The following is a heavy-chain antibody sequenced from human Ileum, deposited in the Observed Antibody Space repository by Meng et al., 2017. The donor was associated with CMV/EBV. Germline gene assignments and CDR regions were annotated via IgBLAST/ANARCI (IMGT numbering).Heavy chain of an antibody. Sequence: ASGFTCISDTMSWVRQAPGKGLEWVSGISGTGGDTYYADSVKGRFTISRDNSKNTLFLQMNSLRAEDTARYYCAKGGYTSGWYFPVWGQGTLVTVSS. D-gene: IGHD6-13*01. CDR2: ISGTGGDT. CDR1: GFTCISDT. CDR3: AKGGYTSGWYFPV. V-gene: IGHV3-23*01. J-gene: IGHJ4*02.